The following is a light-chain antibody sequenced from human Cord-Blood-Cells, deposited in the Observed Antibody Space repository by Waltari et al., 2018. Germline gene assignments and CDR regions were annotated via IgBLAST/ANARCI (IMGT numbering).Light chain of an antibody. CDR2: LNGDGGH. CDR3: QSWAGGIHV. Sequence: QPVLTQSSSASASLGASVKLTCTLSRGHSSNDIAWHQQQQGRAPRYLMRLNGDGGHNNGAGTPDRFSGASSGAERHLIISNVLAEDEADYYCQSWAGGIHVFGSGTRLTVL. V-gene: IGLV4-69*01. J-gene: IGLJ6*01. CDR1: RGHSSND.